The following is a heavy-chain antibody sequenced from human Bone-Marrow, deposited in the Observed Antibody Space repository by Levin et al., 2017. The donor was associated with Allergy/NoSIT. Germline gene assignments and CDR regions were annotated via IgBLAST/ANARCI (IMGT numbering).Heavy chain of an antibody. J-gene: IGHJ4*02. CDR2: TSSDGNDK. Sequence: PGGSLRLSCAASGFTLSDYGMHWVRQAPGKGLEWVTLTSSDGNDKFYADSVRGRFTISRDIVKNTLYLQMNSPRAEDTAVYYCAKEWRSRHYFDSWGQGILVTVSS. CDR3: AKEWRSRHYFDS. CDR1: GFTLSDYG. V-gene: IGHV3-30*18. D-gene: IGHD5-12*01.